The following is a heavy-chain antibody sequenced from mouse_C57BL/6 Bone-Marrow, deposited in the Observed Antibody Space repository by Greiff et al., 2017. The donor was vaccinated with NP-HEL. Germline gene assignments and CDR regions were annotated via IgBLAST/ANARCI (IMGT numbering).Heavy chain of an antibody. J-gene: IGHJ4*01. D-gene: IGHD1-1*01. V-gene: IGHV1-55*01. Sequence: QVHVKQPGAELVKPGASVKMSCKASGYTFTSYWITWVKQRPGQGLEWIGDIYPGSGSTNYNEKFKSKATLTVDTSSSTAYMQLSSLTSEDSAVYYCASYGSSLYYAMDYWGQGTSVTVSS. CDR2: IYPGSGST. CDR1: GYTFTSYW. CDR3: ASYGSSLYYAMDY.